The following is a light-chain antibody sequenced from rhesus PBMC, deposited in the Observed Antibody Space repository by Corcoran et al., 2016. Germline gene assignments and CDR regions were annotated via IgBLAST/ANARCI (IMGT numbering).Light chain of an antibody. V-gene: IGKV2-90*01. Sequence: DIVMTQTPLSLPVTPGEPASISCRSSQSLLHSGGKTYLDWYLQKPGQSPQLLVYEVSNRASGVRYRFSGSGSGNDVTLKSSRVEAEDVGVYYCMQGIQLPLTFGGGTKVEIK. CDR1: QSLLHSGGKTY. J-gene: IGKJ4*01. CDR2: EVS. CDR3: MQGIQLPLT.